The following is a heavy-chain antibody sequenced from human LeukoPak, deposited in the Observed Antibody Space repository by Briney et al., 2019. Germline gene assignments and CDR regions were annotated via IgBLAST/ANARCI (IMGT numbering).Heavy chain of an antibody. V-gene: IGHV3-48*04. CDR3: ARGPTEFDY. J-gene: IGHJ4*02. D-gene: IGHD1-1*01. CDR2: ISSSGSTI. CDR1: GFTFSSYG. Sequence: GGSLRLSCAASGFTFSSYGMHWVRQAPGKGLEWVSYISSSGSTIYYADSVKGRFTISRDNAKNSLYLQMNSLRAEDTALYYCARGPTEFDYWGQGTLVTVSS.